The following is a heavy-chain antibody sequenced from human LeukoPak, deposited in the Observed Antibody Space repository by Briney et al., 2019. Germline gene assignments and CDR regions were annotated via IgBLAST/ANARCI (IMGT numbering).Heavy chain of an antibody. CDR1: GFTFSSYG. CDR2: IWYDGSNK. CDR3: AREWVTVFGGFDY. Sequence: GGSLRLSCAASGFTFSSYGMHWVRQAPGKGLEWVAVIWYDGSNKYYADSVKGRFTISRDDSKNTLYLQMDSLRVEDTAVYYCAREWVTVFGGFDYWGQGTLVTVSS. J-gene: IGHJ4*02. D-gene: IGHD3-3*01. V-gene: IGHV3-33*01.